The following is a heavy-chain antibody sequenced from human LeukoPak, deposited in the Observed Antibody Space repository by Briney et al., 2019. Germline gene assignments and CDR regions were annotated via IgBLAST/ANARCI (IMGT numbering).Heavy chain of an antibody. CDR1: GFTFSSYA. V-gene: IGHV3-30*04. CDR3: ARAGLIGYCYGSYYYYYYMDV. CDR2: ISYDGSNK. J-gene: IGHJ6*03. D-gene: IGHD5-18*01. Sequence: GGSLRLSCAASGFTFSSYAMHWVRQAPGKGLERVAVISYDGSNKYYADSVKGRFTISRDNSKNTLYLQMNSLRAEDTAVYYCARAGLIGYCYGSYYYYYYMDVWGKGTTVTVSS.